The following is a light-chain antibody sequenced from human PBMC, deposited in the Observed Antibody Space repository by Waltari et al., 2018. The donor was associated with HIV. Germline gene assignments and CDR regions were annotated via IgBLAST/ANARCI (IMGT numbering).Light chain of an antibody. V-gene: IGKV1-39*01. J-gene: IGKJ1*01. Sequence: DIQMTQSPSSLSASVGDRVTITCRASQNIRSNLNWYQQKPCKAPRLLIYAASSLQNMVPSRFSGSGSGTDFTLTISSLQPEDFATYHCQQSYSSPPTFGQGTNVEIK. CDR3: QQSYSSPPT. CDR1: QNIRSN. CDR2: AAS.